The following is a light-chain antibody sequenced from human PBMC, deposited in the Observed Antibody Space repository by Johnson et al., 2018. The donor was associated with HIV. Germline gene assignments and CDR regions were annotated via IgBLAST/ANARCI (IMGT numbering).Light chain of an antibody. Sequence: QSVLTQPPSVSAAPGQKVTISCSGSSSNIGNNYVSWYQQLPGTAPKLLIYDNNKRPSGIPDRFSGSKSGTSATLGITGLQPADEADYYCGTWDSSWSAYVFGTGTKVTVL. CDR3: GTWDSSWSAYV. V-gene: IGLV1-51*01. CDR2: DNN. CDR1: SSNIGNNY. J-gene: IGLJ1*01.